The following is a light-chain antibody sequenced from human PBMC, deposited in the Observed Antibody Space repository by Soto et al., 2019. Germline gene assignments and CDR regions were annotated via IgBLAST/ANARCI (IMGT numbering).Light chain of an antibody. CDR2: AAT. CDR3: QQSYSTAKT. V-gene: IGKV1-39*01. CDR1: QNIDRY. Sequence: DIQMTQSPSSLSASIGDRVTITCRAGQNIDRYLNWYQQRPGKAPKLLIYAATSLQSGVPSRFSCSGSVTDFTLTISSLQPEDFGSYYCQQSYSTAKTFGQGTKLEIQ. J-gene: IGKJ2*01.